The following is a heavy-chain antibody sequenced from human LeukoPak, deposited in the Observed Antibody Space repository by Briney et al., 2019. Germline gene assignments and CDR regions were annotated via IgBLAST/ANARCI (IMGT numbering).Heavy chain of an antibody. D-gene: IGHD1-14*01. V-gene: IGHV4-30-4*08. CDR2: FYYSGST. CDR1: GGSISSGDYY. CDR3: AREPPNQNRLYFDY. Sequence: SETLSLTCTVSGGSISSGDYYWSWIRQPPGKGLEWFGYFYYSGSTYYNPSLKSRVTISVDTSKNQFSLKLSSVTAADTAVYYCAREPPNQNRLYFDYWGQGTLVTVSP. J-gene: IGHJ4*02.